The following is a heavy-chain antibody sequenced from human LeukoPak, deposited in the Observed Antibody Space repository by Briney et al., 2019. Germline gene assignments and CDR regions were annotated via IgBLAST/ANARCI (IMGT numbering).Heavy chain of an antibody. J-gene: IGHJ1*01. Sequence: TGGSLRLSCAASAFTFRTYWMSWIRQAPGKGLEWVSYISSSSSYTNYADSVKGRFTISRDNAKNSLYLQMNSLRAEDTAVYYCARAIGYCSSTSCYSEYFQHWGQGTLVTVSS. CDR1: AFTFRTYW. CDR2: ISSSSSYT. D-gene: IGHD2-2*01. CDR3: ARAIGYCSSTSCYSEYFQH. V-gene: IGHV3-11*05.